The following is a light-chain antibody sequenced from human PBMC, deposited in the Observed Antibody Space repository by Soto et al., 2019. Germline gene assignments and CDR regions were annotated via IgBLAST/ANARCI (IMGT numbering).Light chain of an antibody. V-gene: IGKV3-20*01. Sequence: EIVLTQSPGTLSLSPGERATLSCRASQSVSSNYLAWYQQKPGQAPSLLIYGASSRATGIPDRFSGGGSGTDFTLTISSLEPEDVGMYFCQQYGNSAPITFGQGTRVEIE. CDR3: QQYGNSAPIT. CDR1: QSVSSNY. J-gene: IGKJ5*01. CDR2: GAS.